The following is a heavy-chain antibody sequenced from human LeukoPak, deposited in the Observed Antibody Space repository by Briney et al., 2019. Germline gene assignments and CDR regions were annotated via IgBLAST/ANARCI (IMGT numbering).Heavy chain of an antibody. CDR3: ARDAGGWFGDYMDV. V-gene: IGHV4-59*12. D-gene: IGHD3-10*01. CDR2: IYYSGST. Sequence: PSETLSLTCTVSGGSISSYYWSWIRQPPGKGLEWIGYIYYSGSTYYNPSLKSRVTISVDTSKNQFSLKLSSVTAADTAVYYCARDAGGWFGDYMDVWGQGTTVTVSS. CDR1: GGSISSYY. J-gene: IGHJ6*02.